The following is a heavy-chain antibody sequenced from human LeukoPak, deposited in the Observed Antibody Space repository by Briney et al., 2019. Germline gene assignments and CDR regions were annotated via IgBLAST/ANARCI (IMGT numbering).Heavy chain of an antibody. CDR1: GFYFSTYA. D-gene: IGHD3-10*01. V-gene: IGHV3-23*01. Sequence: GGSLRLSRAASGFYFSTYAMTWVRQAPGKGLEWVSGISGSGSTFYADSVKGRITISRDNSKNTVYLQINSLRAEDTAVYYCASRNYYLDHWGQGTLVTVSS. J-gene: IGHJ4*02. CDR2: ISGSGST. CDR3: ASRNYYLDH.